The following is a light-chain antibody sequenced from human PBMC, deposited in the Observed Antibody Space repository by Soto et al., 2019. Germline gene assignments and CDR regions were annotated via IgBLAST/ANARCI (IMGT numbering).Light chain of an antibody. CDR1: QSVLYSSNNKNY. J-gene: IGKJ2*01. CDR2: WAS. Sequence: DIVMTQSPDSLAVSLGERATINCKSSQSVLYSSNNKNYLAWYQQKPGQPPKLLIYWASTRESGVPDRFSGSGSGTDFTLTISSRQAEDVGVYYCQEYYSTPQTFGQGTKLEIK. V-gene: IGKV4-1*01. CDR3: QEYYSTPQT.